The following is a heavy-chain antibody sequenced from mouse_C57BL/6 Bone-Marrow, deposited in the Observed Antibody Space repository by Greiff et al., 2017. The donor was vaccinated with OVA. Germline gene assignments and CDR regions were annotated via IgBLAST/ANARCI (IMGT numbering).Heavy chain of an antibody. CDR1: GYTFTSYW. CDR2: IHPNSGST. V-gene: IGHV1-64*01. J-gene: IGHJ3*01. D-gene: IGHD2-2*01. Sequence: QVQLQQPGAELVKPGASVKLSCKASGYTFTSYWMHWVKQRPGQGLEWIGMIHPNSGSTNYNEKFKSKATLTVDKSSSTAYMQLSSLTSEDSAVYYCAREVTTEAWCAYWGQGTLVTVSA. CDR3: AREVTTEAWCAY.